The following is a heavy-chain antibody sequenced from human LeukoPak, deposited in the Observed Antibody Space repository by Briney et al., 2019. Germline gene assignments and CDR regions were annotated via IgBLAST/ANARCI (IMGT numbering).Heavy chain of an antibody. D-gene: IGHD3-9*01. CDR3: ARRDILTGYYPGDAFDI. V-gene: IGHV3-21*01. CDR2: ISSSSSYI. J-gene: IGHJ3*02. Sequence: GGSLRLSCAASGFTFSSYSMNWVRQAPGKGLEWVSSISSSSSYIYYADSVKGRFTISRDNAKNPLYLQMNSLRAEDTAVYYCARRDILTGYYPGDAFDIWGQGTMVTVSS. CDR1: GFTFSSYS.